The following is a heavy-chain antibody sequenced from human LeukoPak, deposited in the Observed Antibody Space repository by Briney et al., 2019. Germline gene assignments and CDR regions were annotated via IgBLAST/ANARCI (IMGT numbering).Heavy chain of an antibody. D-gene: IGHD6-19*01. Sequence: PSETLSLTYTVSGYSISSGYYWSWIRQPPGKGLEWIGYIYYSGSTNYNPSLKSRVTISVDTSKNQFSLKLSSVTAADTAVYYCARHNTPGHLQWLVGKYNWFDPWGQGTLVTVSS. CDR2: IYYSGST. CDR1: GYSISSGYY. V-gene: IGHV4-61*01. CDR3: ARHNTPGHLQWLVGKYNWFDP. J-gene: IGHJ5*02.